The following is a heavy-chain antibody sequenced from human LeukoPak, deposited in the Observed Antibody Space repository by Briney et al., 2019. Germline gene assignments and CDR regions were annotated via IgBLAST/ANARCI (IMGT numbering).Heavy chain of an antibody. CDR1: GFTFSSYA. J-gene: IGHJ3*02. V-gene: IGHV3-23*01. D-gene: IGHD4-17*01. CDR2: ISGSGGST. Sequence: QAGGSLRLSCAASGFTFSSYAMSWVRQAPGKGLEWVSAISGSGGSTYYADSVKGRFTISSDNPKNTLYLQMNSLRAEDTAVYYCAKGDYGDYDGAFDIWGQGTMVTVSS. CDR3: AKGDYGDYDGAFDI.